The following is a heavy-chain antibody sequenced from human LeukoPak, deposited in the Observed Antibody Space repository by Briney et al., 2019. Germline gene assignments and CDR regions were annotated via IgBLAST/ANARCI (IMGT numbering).Heavy chain of an antibody. CDR2: IYYSGST. D-gene: IGHD3-3*01. V-gene: IGHV4-31*03. J-gene: IGHJ4*02. CDR3: ARGITIFGVVSEYYFDY. Sequence: PSQTLSLTCTVSGGSISSGGYYWSWIRQHPGKGLEWIGYIYYSGSTYYNPSLKSRVTISVDTSKNQFSLKLSSVTAADTAVYYCARGITIFGVVSEYYFDYWGQGTLVTVSS. CDR1: GGSISSGGYY.